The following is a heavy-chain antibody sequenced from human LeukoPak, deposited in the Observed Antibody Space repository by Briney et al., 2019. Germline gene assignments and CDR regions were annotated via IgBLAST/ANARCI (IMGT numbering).Heavy chain of an antibody. V-gene: IGHV1-24*01. CDR2: FDPEDVET. CDR1: GYTLTQLA. J-gene: IGHJ4*02. D-gene: IGHD1-26*01. Sequence: GASVKVSFKVSGYTLTQLAINWARQAPGKGLEWMGGFDPEDVETIYAQKFQGRVTMTEERSTDTAYMELRSLTSDDTAVYYCSRWSGSYYHYWGQGTLVTVSS. CDR3: SRWSGSYYHY.